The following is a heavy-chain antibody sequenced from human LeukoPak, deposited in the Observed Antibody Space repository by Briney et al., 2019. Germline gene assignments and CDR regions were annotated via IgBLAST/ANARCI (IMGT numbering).Heavy chain of an antibody. D-gene: IGHD2-15*01. J-gene: IGHJ4*02. CDR2: ISWNSGSI. CDR3: AKGVSQFQLVAATLYFDY. Sequence: PGGSLRLSCAASGFTFDDYAMHWVRQAPGKGLEWVSGISWNSGSIGYADSVKGRFTISRDNAKNSLYLQMNSLRAEDTALYYCAKGVSQFQLVAATLYFDYWGQGTLVTVSS. CDR1: GFTFDDYA. V-gene: IGHV3-9*01.